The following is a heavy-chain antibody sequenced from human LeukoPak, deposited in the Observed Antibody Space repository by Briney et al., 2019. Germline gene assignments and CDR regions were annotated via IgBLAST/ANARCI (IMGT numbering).Heavy chain of an antibody. D-gene: IGHD2-2*01. CDR1: DGXISNYY. Sequence: PSETLSLTCIVSDGXISNYYCTWIRQPPGKGLEWIGNIQYSGSTNFNPSLKSRVTVSVDTSKNQVSLKLRSVTAADTAVYYCARDSGLGYCSTTSCSYGLDVWGQGTTVFVS. CDR2: IQYSGST. J-gene: IGHJ6*02. V-gene: IGHV4-59*01. CDR3: ARDSGLGYCSTTSCSYGLDV.